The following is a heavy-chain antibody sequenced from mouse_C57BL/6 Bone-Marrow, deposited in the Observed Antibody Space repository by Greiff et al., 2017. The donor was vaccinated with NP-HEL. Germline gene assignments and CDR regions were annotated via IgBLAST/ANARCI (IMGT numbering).Heavy chain of an antibody. CDR2: IWTGGGT. J-gene: IGHJ4*01. D-gene: IGHD2-2*01. CDR1: GFSLTSYA. Sequence: VQLVESGPGLVAPSQSLSITCTVPGFSLTSYAISWVRQPPGKGLEWLGVIWTGGGTNYNSALKSRLSISKDNSKSQVFLKMNSLQTDDTARYYCATMVKGYYYAMDYWGQGTSVTVSS. V-gene: IGHV2-9-1*01. CDR3: ATMVKGYYYAMDY.